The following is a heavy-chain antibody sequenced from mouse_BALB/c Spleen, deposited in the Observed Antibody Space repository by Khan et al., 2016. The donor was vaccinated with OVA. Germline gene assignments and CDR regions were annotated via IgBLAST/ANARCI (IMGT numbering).Heavy chain of an antibody. V-gene: IGHV1-7*01. Sequence: QVQLQQSGAELAKPGASVKMSCKASGYSFTSYWKHWVRQRPGQGLEWLGYINPSTGYTVYNQKFKDKATLTADKSSSTAYMQLSSLTSEDSAVYYCARGGYGSFAYWGQGTLVTVSA. CDR2: INPSTGYT. D-gene: IGHD2-2*01. CDR3: ARGGYGSFAY. J-gene: IGHJ3*01. CDR1: GYSFTSYW.